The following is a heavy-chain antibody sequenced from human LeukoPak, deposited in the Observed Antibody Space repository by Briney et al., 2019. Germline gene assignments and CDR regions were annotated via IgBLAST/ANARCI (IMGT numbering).Heavy chain of an antibody. D-gene: IGHD5-18*01. Sequence: SETLSLTCAVYGGSFSGYYWSWIRQPPGKGLEWIGEINHSGSTNYNPSLKSLVTISVDTSKNQFSLKLSSVTAADTAVYYCARVPSRGYSYGSIDYWGQGTLVTVSS. CDR3: ARVPSRGYSYGSIDY. J-gene: IGHJ4*02. CDR2: INHSGST. CDR1: GGSFSGYY. V-gene: IGHV4-34*01.